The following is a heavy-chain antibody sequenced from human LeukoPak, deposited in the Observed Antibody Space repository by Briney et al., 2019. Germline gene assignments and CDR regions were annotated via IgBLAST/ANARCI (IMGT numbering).Heavy chain of an antibody. D-gene: IGHD2-2*01. CDR2: ISTDGKTA. Sequence: PGGSLRLSCSASGSTFSSSPIHWVRQAPGKGLEYVTTISTDGKTAFYADSVKGRFTISRDNSKNTVSLQMSSLSAEDSAVYYSVKAREDCSTSSCFLEYWGQGTLVTVSS. J-gene: IGHJ4*02. CDR1: GSTFSSSP. CDR3: VKAREDCSTSSCFLEY. V-gene: IGHV3-64D*06.